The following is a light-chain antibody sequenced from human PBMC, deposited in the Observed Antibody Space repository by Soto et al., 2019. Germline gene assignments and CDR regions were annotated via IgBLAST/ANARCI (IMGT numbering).Light chain of an antibody. J-gene: IGKJ1*01. CDR3: QQYNNWPRT. CDR2: DAS. V-gene: IGKV3-15*01. CDR1: QSVRSN. Sequence: EIVMTQSPATLSASPGETVTLSCRASQSVRSNLAWYQQKPGQAPRLLIYDASTMATGIPARFSGSGSGTEFTLTIKSLQSEDFAVYYCQQYNNWPRTFGQGTKVEIK.